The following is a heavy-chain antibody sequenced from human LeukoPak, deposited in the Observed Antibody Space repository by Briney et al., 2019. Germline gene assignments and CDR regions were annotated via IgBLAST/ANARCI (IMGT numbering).Heavy chain of an antibody. D-gene: IGHD3-3*01. Sequence: GGSLRLSCAASGFTFSSYAMSWVRQAPGKGLEWDSAISGSGGSTYYADSVKGRFTISRDNSKNKLYLQMNSLRAEDTAVYYCAQYERGTIFGVVMTTFDYWGQGTLVTVSS. J-gene: IGHJ4*02. V-gene: IGHV3-23*01. CDR2: ISGSGGST. CDR3: AQYERGTIFGVVMTTFDY. CDR1: GFTFSSYA.